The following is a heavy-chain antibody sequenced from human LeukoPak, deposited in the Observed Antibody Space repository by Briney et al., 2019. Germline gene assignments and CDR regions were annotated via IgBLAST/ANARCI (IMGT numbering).Heavy chain of an antibody. Sequence: GASVKVSCKASGYTFTSYAMHWVRQAPGQRLEWMGWINAGNGNTKYSQKFQGRVTMTRNTSISTAYMELSSLRSEDTAVYYCARGGRHTLTDIVATMDDYWGQGTLVTVSS. J-gene: IGHJ4*02. V-gene: IGHV1-3*01. CDR3: ARGGRHTLTDIVATMDDY. CDR2: INAGNGNT. CDR1: GYTFTSYA. D-gene: IGHD5-12*01.